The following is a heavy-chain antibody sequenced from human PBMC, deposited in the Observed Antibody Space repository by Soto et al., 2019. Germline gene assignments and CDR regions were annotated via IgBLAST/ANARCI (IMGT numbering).Heavy chain of an antibody. V-gene: IGHV1-18*01. CDR2: ISAYNGNT. D-gene: IGHD2-2*01. Sequence: ASVKVSCKASGYTFTSYGISWVRQAPGQGLEWMGWISAYNGNTNYAQKLQGRVTMTTDTSTSTAYMELRSLRSDDTAVYYCARDDANIVVVPAAIRLFYYYYMDVWGKGTTVTVSS. CDR3: ARDDANIVVVPAAIRLFYYYYMDV. CDR1: GYTFTSYG. J-gene: IGHJ6*03.